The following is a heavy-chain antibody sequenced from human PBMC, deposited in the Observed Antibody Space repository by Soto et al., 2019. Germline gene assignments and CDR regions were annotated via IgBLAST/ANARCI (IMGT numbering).Heavy chain of an antibody. V-gene: IGHV3-30-3*01. CDR1: GFTFSSYA. CDR3: ARDDSFIAVAHPYNYYYYYGMDV. CDR2: ISYDGSNK. D-gene: IGHD6-19*01. J-gene: IGHJ6*02. Sequence: GGSLRLSCAASGFTFSSYAMHWVRQAPGKGLEWVAVISYDGSNKYYADSVKGRFTISRDNSKNTLYLQMNSLRAEDTAVYYCARDDSFIAVAHPYNYYYYYGMDVWGQGTTVTVSS.